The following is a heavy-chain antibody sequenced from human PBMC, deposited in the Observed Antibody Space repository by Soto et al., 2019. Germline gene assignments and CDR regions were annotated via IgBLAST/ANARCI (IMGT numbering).Heavy chain of an antibody. J-gene: IGHJ6*02. CDR1: GYTFTSYG. D-gene: IGHD3-3*01. CDR2: ISAYNGNT. V-gene: IGHV1-18*01. CDR3: ARASITIFGVVIKYYYYYGMDV. Sequence: ASVKVSCKASGYTFTSYGISWVRQAPGQGLEWMGWISAYNGNTNYAQKLQGRVTMTTDTSTSTAYMELRSLRSDDTAVYYCARASITIFGVVIKYYYYYGMDVWGQGTTVTVS.